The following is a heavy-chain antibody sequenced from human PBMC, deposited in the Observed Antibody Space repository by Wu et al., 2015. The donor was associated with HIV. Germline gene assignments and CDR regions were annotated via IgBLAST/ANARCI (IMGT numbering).Heavy chain of an antibody. D-gene: IGHD5-18*01. CDR2: LIPMYGPA. V-gene: IGHV1-69*13. CDR3: AGGGGRTSMDPFDF. Sequence: QVQLGQSGAEVKKPGASVKVSCKASGVTFTNYALSWVRQAPGQGLEWMGRLIPMYGPANYAQKFQGRVTITADESTSTAYMDVSGLRSDDTAIYYCAGGGGRTSMDPFDFWGQGTLVTVSS. J-gene: IGHJ4*02. CDR1: GVTFTNYA.